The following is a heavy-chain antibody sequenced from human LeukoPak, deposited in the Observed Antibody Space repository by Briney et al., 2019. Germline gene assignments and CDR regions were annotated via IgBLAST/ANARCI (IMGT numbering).Heavy chain of an antibody. J-gene: IGHJ5*02. D-gene: IGHD3-9*01. V-gene: IGHV1-2*02. CDR3: AKGDLNGDDGDNWFDP. CDR2: INPNSGGT. Sequence: ASVKVSCKASGYTFTGYYMHWVRQAPGQGLEWMGWINPNSGGTNYAQKFQGRVTMTRDTSISTAYMELSRLRSDDTAVYYCAKGDLNGDDGDNWFDPWGQGTLVTVSS. CDR1: GYTFTGYY.